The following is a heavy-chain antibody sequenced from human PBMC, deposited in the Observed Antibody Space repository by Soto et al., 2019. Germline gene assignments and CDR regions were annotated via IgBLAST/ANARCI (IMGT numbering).Heavy chain of an antibody. J-gene: IGHJ4*02. CDR3: AQDRGWGVVSPSHDY. D-gene: IGHD2-21*01. CDR2: IRGTGGET. Sequence: EVELLESGGGIVQPGGSLRVSCVASGFTFRNFVMSWVRQAPGKGLEWVSAIRGTGGETFYADSVKGRFTISRDNSKNTLYLQTNSLRDEYTALYFWAQDRGWGVVSPSHDYWGQGTLVTVSS. V-gene: IGHV3-23*01. CDR1: GFTFRNFV.